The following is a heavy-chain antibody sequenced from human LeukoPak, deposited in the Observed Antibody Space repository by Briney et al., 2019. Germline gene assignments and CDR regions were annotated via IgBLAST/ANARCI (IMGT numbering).Heavy chain of an antibody. CDR1: GFIFSSYA. V-gene: IGHV3-23*01. CDR2: ISGSGGGT. D-gene: IGHD4-17*01. Sequence: PGGSLRLSCAASGFIFSSYAMTWVRQAPGKGLEWVSAISGSGGGTIYADSVKGRFTISRDNSKNTLYLQMNSLRADDTAVYYCAKDWGTNGDYSWFDPWGQGTLVTVSS. CDR3: AKDWGTNGDYSWFDP. J-gene: IGHJ5*02.